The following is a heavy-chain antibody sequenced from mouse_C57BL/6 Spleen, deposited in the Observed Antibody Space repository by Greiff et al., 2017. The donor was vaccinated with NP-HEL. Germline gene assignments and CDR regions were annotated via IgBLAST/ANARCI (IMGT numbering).Heavy chain of an antibody. J-gene: IGHJ3*01. Sequence: VQLQQSGHELVKPGASVKISCKASGYAFSSSWMNWVKQRPGKGLEWIGRIYPGDGDTNYNGKSKGKATLTADKSSSTAYMPLSSLTSEESAVYFCARSPYVAYWGQGTLVTVSA. CDR1: GYAFSSSW. D-gene: IGHD2-12*01. V-gene: IGHV1-82*01. CDR2: IYPGDGDT. CDR3: ARSPYVAY.